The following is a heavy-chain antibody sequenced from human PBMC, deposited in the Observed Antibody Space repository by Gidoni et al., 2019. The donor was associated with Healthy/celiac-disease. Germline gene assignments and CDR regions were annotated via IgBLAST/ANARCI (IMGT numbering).Heavy chain of an antibody. Sequence: QVQLQESGPGLVKPSQTLSLTCTVSGGSIRSGSYYWSWIRQPAGKGLEWIGCIYTSGSTNYNPSLKSRVTISVDTSKNQFSLKLSSVTAADTAVYYCARDQTTVMGYYYYGMDVWGQGTTVTVSS. CDR2: IYTSGST. CDR1: GGSIRSGSYY. J-gene: IGHJ6*02. D-gene: IGHD4-4*01. V-gene: IGHV4-61*02. CDR3: ARDQTTVMGYYYYGMDV.